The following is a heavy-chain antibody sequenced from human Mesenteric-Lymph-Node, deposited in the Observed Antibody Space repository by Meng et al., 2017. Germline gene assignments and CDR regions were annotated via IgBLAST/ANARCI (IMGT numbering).Heavy chain of an antibody. CDR3: ARASRLRGYSYGYVDY. J-gene: IGHJ4*02. Sequence: GESLKISCAASGFTFSSYGMHWVRQAPGKGLEWVAVIWYDGSNKYYADSVKGRFTISRDNSKNTLYLQMNSLRAEDTAVYYCARASRLRGYSYGYVDYWGQGTLVTVSS. CDR2: IWYDGSNK. CDR1: GFTFSSYG. V-gene: IGHV3-33*01. D-gene: IGHD5-18*01.